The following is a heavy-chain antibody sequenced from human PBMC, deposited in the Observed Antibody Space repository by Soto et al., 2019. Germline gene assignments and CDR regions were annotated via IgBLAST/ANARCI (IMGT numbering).Heavy chain of an antibody. J-gene: IGHJ6*02. V-gene: IGHV1-69*05. D-gene: IGHD3-10*01. Sequence: QVHLVQSGAEVKKPGSSVRVSCKASGDTVSSYGIIWVRQAPGQGLECMGGILPMLGTANYAQKFKGRVTINSDESTITTYLELSSLRPEDTAIYYCARGGYNPRGYYYGMDVWGQGTPVTVSS. CDR1: GDTVSSYG. CDR3: ARGGYNPRGYYYGMDV. CDR2: ILPMLGTA.